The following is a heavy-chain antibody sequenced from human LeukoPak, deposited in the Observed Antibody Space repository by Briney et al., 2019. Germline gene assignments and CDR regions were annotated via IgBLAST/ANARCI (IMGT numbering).Heavy chain of an antibody. V-gene: IGHV4-34*01. J-gene: IGHJ5*02. CDR1: GGSFSGYY. CDR2: INHSGST. Sequence: SETLSLTCAVYGGSFSGYYWSWIRQPQGKGLEWIGAINHSGSTNYNPSLKSRVTISVDTSKNQFSLKLSSVTAADTAVYYCARGRSSSSWYRVLNWFDPWGQGTLVTVSS. D-gene: IGHD6-13*01. CDR3: ARGRSSSSWYRVLNWFDP.